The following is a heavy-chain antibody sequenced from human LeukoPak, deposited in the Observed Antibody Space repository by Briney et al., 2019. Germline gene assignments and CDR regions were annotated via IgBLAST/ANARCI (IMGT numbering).Heavy chain of an antibody. Sequence: PGGSLRLSCAASGCTFSNAWMSWVRQAPGKGLEWVGRIKSKTDGGTTDYAAPVKGRFTISRDDSKNTLYLQMNSLKTEDTAVYYCTTDPDSWLFVDYWGQGTLVTVSS. CDR1: GCTFSNAW. V-gene: IGHV3-15*01. J-gene: IGHJ4*02. D-gene: IGHD3-9*01. CDR3: TTDPDSWLFVDY. CDR2: IKSKTDGGTT.